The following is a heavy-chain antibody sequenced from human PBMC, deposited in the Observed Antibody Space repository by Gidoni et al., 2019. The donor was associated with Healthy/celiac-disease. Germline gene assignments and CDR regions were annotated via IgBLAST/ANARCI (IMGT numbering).Heavy chain of an antibody. CDR2: INHSGST. J-gene: IGHJ6*02. V-gene: IGHV4-34*01. D-gene: IGHD2-21*02. Sequence: QVQLQPWGAGLLKPSETLPLTCAVYGGSFSGYSWSWIRQPPGKGLEWIGEINHSGSTNYNPSLKSRVTISVDTSKNQFSLKLSSVTAADTAVYYCARGRGGNLRYYYYGMDVWGQGTTVTVSS. CDR1: GGSFSGYS. CDR3: ARGRGGNLRYYYYGMDV.